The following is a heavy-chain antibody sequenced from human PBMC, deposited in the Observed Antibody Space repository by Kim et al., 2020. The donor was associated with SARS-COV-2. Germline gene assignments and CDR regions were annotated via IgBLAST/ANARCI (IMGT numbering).Heavy chain of an antibody. Sequence: GGSLRLSCAASGFSVRSSYMSWVRQAPGKGLEWVSVIYSGGGTSYADSVQGRFTISRDETTLYLQMNSLRAEDTAVYFCTRDIPYTSGSYLGDYWGQGTLVTVSS. CDR2: IYSGGGT. V-gene: IGHV3-66*01. J-gene: IGHJ4*02. CDR3: TRDIPYTSGSYLGDY. CDR1: GFSVRSSY. D-gene: IGHD3-10*01.